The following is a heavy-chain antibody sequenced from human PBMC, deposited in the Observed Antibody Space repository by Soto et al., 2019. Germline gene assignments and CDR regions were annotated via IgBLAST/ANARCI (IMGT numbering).Heavy chain of an antibody. Sequence: GGSLRLSCAASGFTFSSYSMNWVRQAPGKGLEWVSSISSSSSYIYYADSVKGRFTISRDNAKNSLYLQMNSLRAEDTAVYYGARDPSMVRGVIIHFDNWGQGTLVTVSS. CDR2: ISSSSSYI. CDR3: ARDPSMVRGVIIHFDN. CDR1: GFTFSSYS. J-gene: IGHJ4*02. V-gene: IGHV3-21*01. D-gene: IGHD3-10*01.